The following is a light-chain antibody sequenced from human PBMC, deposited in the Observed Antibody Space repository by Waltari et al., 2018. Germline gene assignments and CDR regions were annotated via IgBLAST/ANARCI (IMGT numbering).Light chain of an antibody. CDR1: QTINSNH. V-gene: IGKV3-20*01. CDR2: GAS. J-gene: IGKJ1*01. Sequence: EIVLTPSPGTMSLSPGDRAILSCRASQTINSNHLAWYQQKPGQAPRLLIHGASSRAIGIPDRFFGSGSGTDFTLTISRLEPEDSGVYYCQQYSASTGTFGQGTKVEIK. CDR3: QQYSASTGT.